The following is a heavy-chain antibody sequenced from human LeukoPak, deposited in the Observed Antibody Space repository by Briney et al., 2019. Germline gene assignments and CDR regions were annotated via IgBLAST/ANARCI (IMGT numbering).Heavy chain of an antibody. V-gene: IGHV3-21*01. D-gene: IGHD5-18*01. CDR3: ARDPYSYGLEGNWFDP. CDR2: ISSSSSYI. CDR1: GFTFSSYS. Sequence: KPGGSLRLSCAASGFTFSSYSMNCVRQAPGKGLEWVSSISSSSSYIYYADSVKGRFTISRDNAKNSLYLQMNSLRAEDTAVYYCARDPYSYGLEGNWFDPWGQGTLVTVSS. J-gene: IGHJ5*02.